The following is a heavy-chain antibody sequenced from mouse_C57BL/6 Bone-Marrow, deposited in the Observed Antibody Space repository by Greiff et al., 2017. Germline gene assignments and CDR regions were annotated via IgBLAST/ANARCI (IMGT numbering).Heavy chain of an antibody. V-gene: IGHV1-82*01. D-gene: IGHD1-1*01. CDR1: GYAFSSSW. CDR3: ATYYYGSSYGY. Sequence: QVQLQQPGPELVKPGASVKISCKASGYAFSSSWMNWVKQRPGKGLEWIGRIYPGDGDTNYNGKFKGKATLTADKSSSTAYMQLSSLTSEDSAVCFCATYYYGSSYGYWGQGTTLTVSS. J-gene: IGHJ2*01. CDR2: IYPGDGDT.